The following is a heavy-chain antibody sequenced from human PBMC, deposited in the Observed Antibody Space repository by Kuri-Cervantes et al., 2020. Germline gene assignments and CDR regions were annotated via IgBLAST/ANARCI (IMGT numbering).Heavy chain of an antibody. CDR3: ARDYYGMDV. J-gene: IGHJ6*02. V-gene: IGHV3-30-3*01. CDR1: GFTFSSYA. CDR2: ISYDGSNK. Sequence: GGSLRLSCATSGFTFSSYAMHWVRQAPGKGLEWVAVISYDGSNKYYADSVKGRFTISRDNSKNTLYLQMNSLRAEDTAVYYCARDYYGMDVWGQGTTVTVSS.